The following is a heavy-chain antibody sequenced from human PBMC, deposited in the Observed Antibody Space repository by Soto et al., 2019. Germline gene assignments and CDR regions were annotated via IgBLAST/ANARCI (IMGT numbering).Heavy chain of an antibody. CDR2: IIPIFGTA. J-gene: IGHJ4*02. D-gene: IGHD5-12*01. CDR3: ALGGVATIKGPFDY. V-gene: IGHV1-69*13. CDR1: GGTFSSYA. Sequence: GASVKVSCKASGGTFSSYAISWVRQAPGQGLEWMGGIIPIFGTANYAQKFQGRVTITADESTSTAYMELSSLRSEDTAVYYCALGGVATIKGPFDYWGQGTLVTVSS.